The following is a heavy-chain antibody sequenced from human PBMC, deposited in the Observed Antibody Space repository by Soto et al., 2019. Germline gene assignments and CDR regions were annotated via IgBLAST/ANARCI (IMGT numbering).Heavy chain of an antibody. CDR1: GYTFTGHY. J-gene: IGHJ4*02. CDR3: GRGRSGQIVVFY. V-gene: IGHV1-2*02. D-gene: IGHD1-26*01. Sequence: ASVKVSCKASGYTFTGHYIHWVRQAPEQGPEWMGEIGPESGATRYAQKFQGRVTMTRDMSVTTVYMELNNLSPDDTAVYYCGRGRSGQIVVFYWGQGTPVTVPQ. CDR2: IGPESGAT.